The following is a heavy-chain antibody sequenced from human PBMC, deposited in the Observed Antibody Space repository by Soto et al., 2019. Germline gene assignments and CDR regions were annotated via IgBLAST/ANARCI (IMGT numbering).Heavy chain of an antibody. CDR2: IHYEGRT. D-gene: IGHD4-17*01. J-gene: IGHJ4*02. V-gene: IGHV4-39*01. CDR3: ARHLGNYGDWAFDY. Sequence: QLQLQESGPGLVKPSETLSLTCTVSGGSISTNSHYWGSIRQPPGKGLESIASIHYEGRTYYNQPLKCLVTVLLDTSRNHFSLDLISVTAADTAMYYCARHLGNYGDWAFDYWGQGTLVTFSS. CDR1: GGSISTNSHY.